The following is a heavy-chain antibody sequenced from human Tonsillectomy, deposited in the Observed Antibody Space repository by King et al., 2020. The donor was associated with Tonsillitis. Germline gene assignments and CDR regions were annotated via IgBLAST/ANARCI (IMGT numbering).Heavy chain of an antibody. CDR2: IYTSGST. J-gene: IGHJ3*02. CDR1: GGSISSYY. D-gene: IGHD3-9*01. Sequence: VQLQESGPGLVKPSETLSLTCTVSGGSISSYYWSWIRQPAGKGLEWIGRIYTSGSTNYNPSLKSRVTTSVDTSKNQFSLKLSSVTAADTAVYYCARGGAYYYILTGYYHLYAFDIWGQGTMVTVSS. V-gene: IGHV4-4*07. CDR3: ARGGAYYYILTGYYHLYAFDI.